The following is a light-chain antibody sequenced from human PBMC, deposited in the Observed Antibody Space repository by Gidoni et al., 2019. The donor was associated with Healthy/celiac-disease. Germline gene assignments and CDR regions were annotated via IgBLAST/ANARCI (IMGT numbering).Light chain of an antibody. CDR1: QDISNY. V-gene: IGKV1-33*01. Sequence: DIQMTQSQSSLSASVGDRVTITCQASQDISNYLNWYQQKPGKAPKLLIYDASNLETGVPSRFSGSGSGTDFTFTISSLQPEDIATYYCQQYDNLPRVTFGPXTKVDIK. J-gene: IGKJ3*01. CDR2: DAS. CDR3: QQYDNLPRVT.